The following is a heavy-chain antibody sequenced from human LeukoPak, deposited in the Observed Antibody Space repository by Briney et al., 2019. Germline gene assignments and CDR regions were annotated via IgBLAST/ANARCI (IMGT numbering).Heavy chain of an antibody. CDR1: GSSFSDAW. J-gene: IGHJ4*02. Sequence: GGSLRLSCAASGSSFSDAWMSWVRQAPGKGLEWVGRIRGIPHGGTADYAAPVKGRFTISRDDSKNTMFLQMNNLKTEDTAVYYCTTGKTYGDYEFDYWGQGTLVTVSS. CDR2: IRGIPHGGTA. V-gene: IGHV3-15*01. D-gene: IGHD4-17*01. CDR3: TTGKTYGDYEFDY.